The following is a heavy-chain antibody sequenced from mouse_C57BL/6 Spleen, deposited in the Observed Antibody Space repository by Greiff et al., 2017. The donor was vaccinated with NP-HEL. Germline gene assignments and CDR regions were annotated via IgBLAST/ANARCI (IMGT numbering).Heavy chain of an antibody. D-gene: IGHD1-1*01. V-gene: IGHV1-82*01. CDR3: ARDYYGSSFFAY. J-gene: IGHJ3*01. Sequence: QVQLQQSGPELVKPGASVKISCKASGYAFSSSWMNWVKQRPGKGLEWIGRIYPGDGDTNYNGKFKGKGTLTADKSSSTAYMQLSSLTSEDSAVYFCARDYYGSSFFAYWGQGTLVTVSA. CDR2: IYPGDGDT. CDR1: GYAFSSSW.